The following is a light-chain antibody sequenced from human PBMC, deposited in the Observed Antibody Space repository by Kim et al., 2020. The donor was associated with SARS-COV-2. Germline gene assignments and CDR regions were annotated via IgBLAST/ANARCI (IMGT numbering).Light chain of an antibody. CDR2: EVS. Sequence: QSALTQPPSASGSPGQSVTISCTGTSSDVGGHNYVSWYQQHPGKAPKLMIYEVSKRPSGVPDRFSGSKSGNTASLTVSGLQAEDEADYYCSSYAGSNSVVFGGGTKVTVL. V-gene: IGLV2-8*01. J-gene: IGLJ2*01. CDR3: SSYAGSNSVV. CDR1: SSDVGGHNY.